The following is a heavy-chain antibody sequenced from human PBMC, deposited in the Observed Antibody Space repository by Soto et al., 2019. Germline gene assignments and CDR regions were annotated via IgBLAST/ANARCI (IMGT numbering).Heavy chain of an antibody. CDR2: IYHSRST. V-gene: IGHV4-4*02. CDR1: GDSISSTNW. CDR3: ARDQQSGGPGVFDY. D-gene: IGHD1-26*01. J-gene: IGHJ4*02. Sequence: QVQLRESGPGLVKPSGTLSLTCAVSGDSISSTNWWSWVRQPPGKGLEWIGEIYHSRSTNYNPSLKSRVTILVDKPKNQFSLKLTSVTAADTAVYYCARDQQSGGPGVFDYWGQGTPVTVSS.